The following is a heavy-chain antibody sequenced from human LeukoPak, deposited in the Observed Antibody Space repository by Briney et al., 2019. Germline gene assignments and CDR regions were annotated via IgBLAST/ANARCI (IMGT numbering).Heavy chain of an antibody. D-gene: IGHD1-1*01. Sequence: PGRSLRLSCAASGFTFDDYAMHWVRQAPGKGLEWVSGISWNSGSIGYADSVKGRFTISRDNAKNSLYLQMNSLRAEDTALYYCAKDTYWNDGVLDYWGQGTLVTVSS. CDR2: ISWNSGSI. CDR3: AKDTYWNDGVLDY. CDR1: GFTFDDYA. J-gene: IGHJ4*02. V-gene: IGHV3-9*01.